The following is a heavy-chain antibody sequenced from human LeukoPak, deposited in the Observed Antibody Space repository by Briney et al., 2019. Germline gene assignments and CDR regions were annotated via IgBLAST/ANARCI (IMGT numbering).Heavy chain of an antibody. CDR2: IRYDGSIK. D-gene: IGHD2-15*01. CDR3: AKDARRVRDIGVVFGRGRGYMDV. V-gene: IGHV3-30*02. Sequence: GGSLRLSCAASGIIFSSYGMHWVRQAPGKGLEWVAFIRYDGSIKYYADSVKGRFTISRDNSKNTLYLQMNSLRGEDTTVYYCAKDARRVRDIGVVFGRGRGYMDVWGKGTTATIPS. CDR1: GIIFSSYG. J-gene: IGHJ6*03.